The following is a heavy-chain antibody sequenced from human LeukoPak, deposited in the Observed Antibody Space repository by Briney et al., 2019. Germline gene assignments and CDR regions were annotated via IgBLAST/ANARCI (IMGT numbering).Heavy chain of an antibody. D-gene: IGHD3-22*01. V-gene: IGHV4-39*07. CDR3: ARRYYDSSDLGAFDI. CDR1: GGSITTTTYH. J-gene: IGHJ3*02. CDR2: IYYSGST. Sequence: SETLSLTCTVSGGSITTTTYHWGWIRQPPGKGLEWIGSIYYSGSTYYNPSLKSRVTISVDTSKNQFSLKLSSVTAADTAVYYCARRYYDSSDLGAFDIWGQGTMVTVSS.